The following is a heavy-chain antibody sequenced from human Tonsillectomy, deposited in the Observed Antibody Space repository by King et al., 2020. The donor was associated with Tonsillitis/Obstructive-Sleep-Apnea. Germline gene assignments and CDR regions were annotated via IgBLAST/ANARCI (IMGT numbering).Heavy chain of an antibody. D-gene: IGHD2-2*01. V-gene: IGHV1-18*01. CDR2: INSYNGYT. CDR3: GFVYCSTPTCGNITPQFDY. J-gene: IGHJ4*02. Sequence: QLVQSGAEVKKPGASVRVSCKASGFSFTSYGIIWVRQAPGQGLEWMGWINSYNGYTNYAQNLQGRVTMTTDTSTSSVYMEVRSLRSDDTAVYYCGFVYCSTPTCGNITPQFDYWGQGTLVTVSS. CDR1: GFSFTSYG.